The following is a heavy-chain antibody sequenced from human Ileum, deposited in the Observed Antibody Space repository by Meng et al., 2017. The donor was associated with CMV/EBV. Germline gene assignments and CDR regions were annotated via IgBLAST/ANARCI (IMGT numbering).Heavy chain of an antibody. CDR3: ARDVPFPPYYGMDV. V-gene: IGHV3-53*01. CDR1: GFTVSSSY. J-gene: IGHJ6*02. CDR2: IYSGSST. D-gene: IGHD2-2*01. Sequence: GESLKISCAASGFTVSSSYMSWVRQAPGQGLEWVSVIYSGSSTYYADSVEGRFTISRDNSRNTLFLQMNSLRAEDTAVYYCARDVPFPPYYGMDVWGQGTMVTVSS.